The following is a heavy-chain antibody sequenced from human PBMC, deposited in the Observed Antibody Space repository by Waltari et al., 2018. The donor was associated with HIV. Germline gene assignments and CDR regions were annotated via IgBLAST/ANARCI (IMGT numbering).Heavy chain of an antibody. CDR2: IKQDGSDL. V-gene: IGHV3-7*01. D-gene: IGHD3-9*01. CDR3: ATQAYGNFDN. Sequence: EVQSVESGGGLVQPGGSLRLSCAASGFSFSSYWMSWVRQAPGKGLEWVANIKQDGSDLYYADSVRGLFIISRDNARNSLYLQMNSLRVEDTALYYCATQAYGNFDNWGQGTLVTVSS. J-gene: IGHJ4*02. CDR1: GFSFSSYW.